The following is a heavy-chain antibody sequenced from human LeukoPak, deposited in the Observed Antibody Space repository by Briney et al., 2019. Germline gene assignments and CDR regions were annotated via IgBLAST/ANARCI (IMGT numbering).Heavy chain of an antibody. CDR2: IYHSGST. CDR3: ARSPQGYCSGGSCYI. CDR1: GGSISSSNW. J-gene: IGHJ4*02. Sequence: NPSETLSLTCAVSGGSISSSNWWSWVRQPPGKGLEWIGEIYHSGSTNYNPSLKSRVTISVDKSKNQFSLKLSSVTAADTAVYYCARSPQGYCSGGSCYIWGQGTLVTVSS. D-gene: IGHD2-15*01. V-gene: IGHV4-4*02.